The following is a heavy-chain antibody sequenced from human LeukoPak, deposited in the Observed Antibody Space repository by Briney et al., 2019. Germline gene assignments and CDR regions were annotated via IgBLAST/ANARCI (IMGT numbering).Heavy chain of an antibody. Sequence: GGSVRLSCAASGFTFSSYGMHWVRQAPGKGLEWAAVIWYDGSNECYADSVKGRFTISRDNSKNTLYLQMNSLRAEDTAVYYCAKDQVEDSSGYYQDYWGQGTLVTVSS. D-gene: IGHD3-22*01. J-gene: IGHJ4*02. CDR2: IWYDGSNE. CDR1: GFTFSSYG. CDR3: AKDQVEDSSGYYQDY. V-gene: IGHV3-33*06.